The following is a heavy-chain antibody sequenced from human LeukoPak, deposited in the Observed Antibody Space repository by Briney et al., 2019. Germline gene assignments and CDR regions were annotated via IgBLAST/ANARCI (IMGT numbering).Heavy chain of an antibody. V-gene: IGHV3-7*04. Sequence: PGGSLRLSCAASGXTFSTYWMTWVRQAPGKGLEWVANIKQDGSAKYYVDSVKGRFTISRDNAKNSLYLHMNSLRAEDTAVYYCVRQYNSSWLQFFDYWGQGTLVTVSS. CDR1: GXTFSTYW. J-gene: IGHJ4*02. CDR3: VRQYNSSWLQFFDY. CDR2: IKQDGSAK. D-gene: IGHD6-13*01.